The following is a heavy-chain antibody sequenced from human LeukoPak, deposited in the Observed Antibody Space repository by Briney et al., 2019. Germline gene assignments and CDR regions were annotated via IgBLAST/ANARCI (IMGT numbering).Heavy chain of an antibody. CDR1: GDSINAYY. D-gene: IGHD5-18*01. CDR3: ARHVGGYNGETFVGDWYFDL. J-gene: IGHJ2*01. V-gene: IGHV4-59*08. Sequence: PSQTLSLTCTVTGDSINAYYWSWVRQPPGMGLEWIGYFYSTGSSNYNPSLKSRVTMSKDTSKNQFSLKLTSVSAADTAIYYCARHVGGYNGETFVGDWYFDLWGRGTLVAVPS. CDR2: FYSTGSS.